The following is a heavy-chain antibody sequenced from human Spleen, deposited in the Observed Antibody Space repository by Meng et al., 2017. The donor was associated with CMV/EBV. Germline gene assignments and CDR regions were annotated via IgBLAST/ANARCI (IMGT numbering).Heavy chain of an antibody. CDR2: ISSSSSYI. V-gene: IGHV3-21*06. CDR1: GFTFSSYS. D-gene: IGHD7-27*01. CDR3: GRVPGLGMSFYYGLDV. J-gene: IGHJ6*02. Sequence: GESLKISCAASGFTFSSYSMNWVRQAPGKGLEWVSSISSSSSYIYYADSVKGRFTISRANARNSLFLQMNRLRVEDTAVYYCGRVPGLGMSFYYGLDVWGRGTTVTVSS.